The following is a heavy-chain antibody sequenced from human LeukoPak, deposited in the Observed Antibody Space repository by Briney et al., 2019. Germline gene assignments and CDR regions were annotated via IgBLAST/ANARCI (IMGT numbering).Heavy chain of an antibody. CDR1: GFIVSSNY. J-gene: IGHJ4*02. Sequence: GGSLRLSCAASGFIVSSNYMTWVRQAPGKGLEWVSVIYTGGSTYYADSVKGRFTISRDNSKNTLYLQMNSLRAEDTAVYYCARWGVSGSYYRFDYWGQGTLVTVSS. V-gene: IGHV3-53*01. D-gene: IGHD1-26*01. CDR2: IYTGGST. CDR3: ARWGVSGSYYRFDY.